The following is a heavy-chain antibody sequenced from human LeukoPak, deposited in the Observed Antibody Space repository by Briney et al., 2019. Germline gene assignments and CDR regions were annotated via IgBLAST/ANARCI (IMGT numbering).Heavy chain of an antibody. CDR2: ISGSGGHT. J-gene: IGHJ4*02. CDR3: AKEGRLTVAAVVVENYFDF. V-gene: IGHV3-23*01. D-gene: IGHD3-22*01. CDR1: GFTFSRSA. Sequence: GGSLRLSCVGSGFTFSRSAMSWVRLAPGKGLEWVSGISGSGGHTYYTDSVKGRFTISRGNSKTTVSLQMNSLTTDDTAVYYCAKEGRLTVAAVVVENYFDFWGQGTPVIVSA.